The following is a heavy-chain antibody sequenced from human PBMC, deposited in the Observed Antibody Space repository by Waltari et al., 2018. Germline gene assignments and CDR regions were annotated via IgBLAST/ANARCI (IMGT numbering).Heavy chain of an antibody. J-gene: IGHJ6*02. V-gene: IGHV3-7*01. CDR1: GFTFGNYW. CDR2: IKEDASEK. CDR3: SRSLDV. Sequence: EVQLVESGGGLVQPGGSLRLSCAVSGFTFGNYWMDWVRQAPGKGLEWVAKIKEDASEKYFVDSVKGRFTISRDNAKNSLYLQMNSLRADDTAVYYCSRSLDVWGQGTTVTVSS.